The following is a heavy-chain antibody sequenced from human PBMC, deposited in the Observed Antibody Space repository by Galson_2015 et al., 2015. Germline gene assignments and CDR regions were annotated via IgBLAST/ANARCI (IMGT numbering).Heavy chain of an antibody. J-gene: IGHJ3*02. CDR1: GFTFSSYA. Sequence: SLRLSCAASGFTFSSYAMHWVRQAPGKGLEWVAVISYDGSXKYYADSVKGRFTISRDNSKNTLYLQMNSLRAEDTAVYYCASLKLLWFGELLLGPDAFDIWGQGTMVTVSS. V-gene: IGHV3-30-3*01. CDR3: ASLKLLWFGELLLGPDAFDI. D-gene: IGHD3-10*01. CDR2: ISYDGSXK.